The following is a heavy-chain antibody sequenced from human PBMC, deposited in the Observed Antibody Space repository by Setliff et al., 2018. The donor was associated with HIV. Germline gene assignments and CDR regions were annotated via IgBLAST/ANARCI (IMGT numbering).Heavy chain of an antibody. CDR3: ARDSGFGDKLGY. CDR2: INPNSGDT. D-gene: IGHD3-10*01. CDR1: GYTFTGYY. V-gene: IGHV1-2*02. J-gene: IGHJ4*02. Sequence: GASVKVSCKASGYTFTGYYMHWVRQAPGQGLEWMGCINPNSGDTNYAQKFQGRVTMTRDTSISTAYMELSRLRSDDTAVYYCARDSGFGDKLGYWGQGTLVTVS.